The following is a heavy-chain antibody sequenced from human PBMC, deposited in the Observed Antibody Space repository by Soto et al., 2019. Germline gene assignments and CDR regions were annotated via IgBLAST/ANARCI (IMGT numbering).Heavy chain of an antibody. CDR2: INHSGST. CDR1: GGSFSGYY. V-gene: IGHV4-34*01. CDR3: ARGYYWFDS. D-gene: IGHD2-21*01. J-gene: IGHJ5*01. Sequence: PSETLSLTCAVHGGSFSGYYCSWIRQPPGKGLEWIGEINHSGSTNHNPSLKSRVTMSVDTSKNQFSLNLSSVTAADTAIYYCARGYYWFDSWGQGTLVTVSS.